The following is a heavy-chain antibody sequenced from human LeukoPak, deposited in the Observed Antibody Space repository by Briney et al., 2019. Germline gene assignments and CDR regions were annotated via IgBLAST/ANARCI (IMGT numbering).Heavy chain of an antibody. D-gene: IGHD2-2*03. Sequence: GGSLRLSCAASGFTFSSYAMSWVRQAPGKGLEWVSGISGSGGSTYYADSVKGRFTISRDNSKNTLYLQMNSLRAEDTAVYYCAKEAGYCSTTTCYVDYWGQGILVTVSS. J-gene: IGHJ4*02. CDR1: GFTFSSYA. CDR3: AKEAGYCSTTTCYVDY. V-gene: IGHV3-23*01. CDR2: ISGSGGST.